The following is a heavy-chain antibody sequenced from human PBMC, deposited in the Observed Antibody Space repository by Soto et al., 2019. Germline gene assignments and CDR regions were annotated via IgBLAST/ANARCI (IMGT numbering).Heavy chain of an antibody. V-gene: IGHV2-70*13. J-gene: IGHJ4*03. Sequence: LPCPCSGFARSSPGMCMSWIRQSPGKALEWLALIERDDDDKYYSTSLKTRLTISKDTRKNQVVLTMANMEPADTATYYSARSISEPLTLNGIHPWAQGT. CDR3: ARSISEPLTLNGIHP. D-gene: IGHD3-3*02. CDR2: IERDDDDK. CDR1: GFARSSPGMC.